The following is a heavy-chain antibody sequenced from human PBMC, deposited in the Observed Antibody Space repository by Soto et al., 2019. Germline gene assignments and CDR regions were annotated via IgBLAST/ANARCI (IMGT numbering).Heavy chain of an antibody. J-gene: IGHJ5*02. D-gene: IGHD3-22*01. CDR1: GGSISSYY. CDR3: ARDRILYYDSSGYYYQGATGWFDP. Sequence: SETLSLTCTVSGGSISSYYWSWIRQPPGKXLEWIGYIYYSGSTNYNPSLKSRVTISVDTSKNQFSLKLSSVTAADTAVYYCARDRILYYDSSGYYYQGATGWFDPWGQGTLVTVSS. V-gene: IGHV4-59*01. CDR2: IYYSGST.